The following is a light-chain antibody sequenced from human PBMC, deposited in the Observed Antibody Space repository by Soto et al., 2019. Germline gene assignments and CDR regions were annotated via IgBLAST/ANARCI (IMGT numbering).Light chain of an antibody. CDR1: DSDIGRYNH. CDR3: STFGGSGV. J-gene: IGLJ1*01. CDR2: ELT. V-gene: IGLV2-14*03. Sequence: QSAVTQPDSVSGSPGQSITISCTGTDSDIGRYNHVSWYQQYPGKAPKLIIYELTDRPSGVSNRFSSSKSGNTASLTIAGLQAEDEADYYCSTFGGSGVFGTGTKLTVL.